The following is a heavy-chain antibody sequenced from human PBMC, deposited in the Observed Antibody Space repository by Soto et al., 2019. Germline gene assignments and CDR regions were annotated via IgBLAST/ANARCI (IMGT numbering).Heavy chain of an antibody. CDR2: INHSGST. J-gene: IGHJ4*02. CDR1: GGSFSGYY. Sequence: QVQLQQWGAGLLKPSETLSLTCAVYGGSFSGYYWSWIRRPPGKGLEWIGEINHSGSTNYNPSLKSRVTISVDTSKNQFSRKLKCLSAADTAVYYCARGIAKVVVVERDAPDKYYLDSWGQGTLVTVSS. V-gene: IGHV4-34*02. D-gene: IGHD3-22*01. CDR3: ARGIAKVVVVERDAPDKYYLDS.